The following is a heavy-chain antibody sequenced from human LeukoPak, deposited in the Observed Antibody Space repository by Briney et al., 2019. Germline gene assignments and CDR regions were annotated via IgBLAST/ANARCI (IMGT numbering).Heavy chain of an antibody. CDR3: VRRVDAYWFGP. J-gene: IGHJ5*02. CDR1: GGSIRSYY. V-gene: IGHV4-59*08. CDR2: IYHSGGS. Sequence: SETLSLTCTVSGVSGGSIRSYYWGWIRQPPGKALEWIGYIYHSGGSYYNPSLESRVTVSLDMSNNQLSLKLSAVTAADTAVYFCVRRVDAYWFGPWGQGTLVTVSS. D-gene: IGHD2-2*01.